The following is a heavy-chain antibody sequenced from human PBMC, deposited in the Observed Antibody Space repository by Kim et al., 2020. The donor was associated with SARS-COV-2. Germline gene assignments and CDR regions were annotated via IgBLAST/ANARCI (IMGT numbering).Heavy chain of an antibody. CDR3: ARDLRLRRLAALDFWSGYPYYYYGMDV. CDR2: IIPIFGTA. CDR1: GGTFSSYA. V-gene: IGHV1-69*13. D-gene: IGHD3-3*01. J-gene: IGHJ6*02. Sequence: SVKVSCKASGGTFSSYAISWVRQAPGQGLEWMGGIIPIFGTANYAQKFQGRVTITADESTSTAYMELSSLRSEDTAVYYCARDLRLRRLAALDFWSGYPYYYYGMDVWGQGTTVTVSS.